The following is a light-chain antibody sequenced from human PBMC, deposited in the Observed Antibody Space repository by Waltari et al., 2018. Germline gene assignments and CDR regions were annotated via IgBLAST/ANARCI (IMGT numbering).Light chain of an antibody. CDR3: QQYRMTPVS. J-gene: IGKJ2*03. Sequence: EVLLTHSPGTLSLSPGDRATLSCRASESVGNLLAWYQQKPGQAPRLLIYDAATRATGIPDRFSGSGSGTEFTLTISRLEAGDFAMYYCQQYRMTPVSFGQGTKVEIK. CDR1: ESVGNL. CDR2: DAA. V-gene: IGKV3-20*01.